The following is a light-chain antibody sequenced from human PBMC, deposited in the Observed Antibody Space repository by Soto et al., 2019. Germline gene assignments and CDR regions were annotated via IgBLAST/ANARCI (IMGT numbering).Light chain of an antibody. CDR1: QSVLYSSNNQNY. V-gene: IGKV4-1*01. J-gene: IGKJ1*01. CDR3: QQHFSSPWT. CDR2: WAS. Sequence: DIVMTQSPDSLAVSLGERATINCKSSQSVLYSSNNQNYLAWYQQKPGQSPKLLIYWASTRESGVPDRFSGSGSGTDFSLTISTLQAEDVAVYYCQQHFSSPWTFGQGTKVGIK.